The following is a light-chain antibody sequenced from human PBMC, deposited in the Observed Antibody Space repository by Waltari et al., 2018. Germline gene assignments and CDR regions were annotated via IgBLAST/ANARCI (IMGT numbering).Light chain of an antibody. CDR1: QSISSY. J-gene: IGKJ1*01. Sequence: DIQTTQSPSSLSASVGDRVTITCRASQSISSYLNWDQQKPGKAPKLLVYAASSLHSGVPSMFSGSGSGTDFTLTISSLQPEDFATYYCQQSYSTPPWTFGQGTKVEIK. CDR2: AAS. CDR3: QQSYSTPPWT. V-gene: IGKV1-39*01.